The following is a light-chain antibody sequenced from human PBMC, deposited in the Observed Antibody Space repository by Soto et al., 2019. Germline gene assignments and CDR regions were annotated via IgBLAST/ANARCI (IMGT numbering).Light chain of an antibody. V-gene: IGLV1-40*01. CDR2: GNS. J-gene: IGLJ2*01. CDR1: RSNIGAGYD. CDR3: QSYDSSLSAVV. Sequence: QSVLTQPPSVSGAPGQRVTISCTGSRSNIGAGYDVHWYQQLPGTAPKLLIYGNSTRPSGVPDRFSGSKSGTSSSLAITGLQAEDEGDYYCQSYDSSLSAVVFGGGTKRTVL.